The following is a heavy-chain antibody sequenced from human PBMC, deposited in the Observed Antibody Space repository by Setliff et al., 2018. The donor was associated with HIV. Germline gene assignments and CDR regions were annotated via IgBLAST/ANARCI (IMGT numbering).Heavy chain of an antibody. CDR1: NVSINSYC. V-gene: IGHV4-4*07. Sequence: PSETLSLTCTVSNVSINSYCWSWIRQPAGRALEWIGRIYSSGSTNYNPSLKSRVKMSIDTSKTQFSLKLSSVTAADTSVYCCARDPYCSGDGRFRYYQHWGRGTLVTVSS. J-gene: IGHJ1*01. CDR2: IYSSGST. D-gene: IGHD2-15*01. CDR3: ARDPYCSGDGRFRYYQH.